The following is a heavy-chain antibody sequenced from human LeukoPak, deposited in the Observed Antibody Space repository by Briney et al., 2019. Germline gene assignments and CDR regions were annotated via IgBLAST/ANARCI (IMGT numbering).Heavy chain of an antibody. CDR3: AKGGDQFRGYLDA. Sequence: PGGSLGLSCTASGFMFSRLGMQWVRQAPGEGLEWVAMIWHDGSVEEYADSVKGRFTISRDNSQNTLYLQMNSLRDDDTAVYYCAKGGDQFRGYLDAWGKGTTVTVSS. J-gene: IGHJ6*03. V-gene: IGHV3-33*06. CDR2: IWHDGSVE. CDR1: GFMFSRLG. D-gene: IGHD3-16*01.